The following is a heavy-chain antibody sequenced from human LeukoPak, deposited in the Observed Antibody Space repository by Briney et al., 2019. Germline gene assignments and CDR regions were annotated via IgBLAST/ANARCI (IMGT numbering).Heavy chain of an antibody. CDR3: AKGPLFTHYYYYYMDV. D-gene: IGHD3-3*01. J-gene: IGHJ6*03. CDR2: ISWDGGST. Sequence: PGGSLRLSCAASGFTFDDYTMHWVRQAPGKGLEWVSLISWDGGSTYYADSVKGRFTISRDNSKNSLYLQMNSLRTEDTALYYCAKGPLFTHYYYYYMDVWGKGTTVTVSS. CDR1: GFTFDDYT. V-gene: IGHV3-43*01.